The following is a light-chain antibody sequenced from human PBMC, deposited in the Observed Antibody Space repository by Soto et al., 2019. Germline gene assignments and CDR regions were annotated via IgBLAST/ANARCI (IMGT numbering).Light chain of an antibody. CDR2: DAS. V-gene: IGKV1-5*01. Sequence: DIQMTQSPSTLSASLGDTVTLSCRASQSISSWLAWYQQKPGKAPKLLIYDASTLESGVPSRFSGSESGTEFTLTISSLQPDDFATYYCQQYSSYWTFGQGTKV. J-gene: IGKJ1*01. CDR3: QQYSSYWT. CDR1: QSISSW.